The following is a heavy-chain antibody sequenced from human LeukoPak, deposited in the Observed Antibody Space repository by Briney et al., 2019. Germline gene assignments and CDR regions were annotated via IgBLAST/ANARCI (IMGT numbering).Heavy chain of an antibody. D-gene: IGHD6-19*01. V-gene: IGHV3-30-3*01. J-gene: IGHJ4*02. CDR1: GFTFSSYA. CDR2: ISYDGSNK. Sequence: GGSLRLSCAASGFTFSSYAMHWVRQAPGKGLEWVAVISYDGSNKYYADSVKGRFTISRDNSKNTLYLQMNSLRAEDTAVYYCARSGPIAVAGTGVFDYWGQGTLVTVSS. CDR3: ARSGPIAVAGTGVFDY.